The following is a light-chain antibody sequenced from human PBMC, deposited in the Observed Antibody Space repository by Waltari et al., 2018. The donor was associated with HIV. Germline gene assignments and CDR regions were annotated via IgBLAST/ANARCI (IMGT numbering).Light chain of an antibody. V-gene: IGKV1-5*03. CDR1: QSVGSW. CDR3: QQYNTDPS. J-gene: IGKJ5*01. Sequence: DIHMTQFPSTLSAFLGYRVTSTCRASQSVGSWLAWYQHKTGKVPKLLIHKASVLESGVSSRFSGSGSETEFTLIIDSLEPDDFATYYCQQYNTDPSFGQGTRLEMK. CDR2: KAS.